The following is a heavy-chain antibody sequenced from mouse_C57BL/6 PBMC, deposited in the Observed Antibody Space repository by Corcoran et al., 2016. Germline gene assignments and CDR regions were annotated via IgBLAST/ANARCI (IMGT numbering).Heavy chain of an antibody. CDR3: ARKLAVGAYVDY. CDR1: GYTFTTYG. V-gene: IGHV9-3*01. J-gene: IGHJ2*01. CDR2: INTYSGVP. Sequence: QIQLVQSGPELKKPGETVKISCKASGYTFTTYGMSWVKQAPGKGLKWMGWINTYSGVPTYADDFMGRFAFSLETSASTDYLQINNLKNEDTATYFCARKLAVGAYVDYWGQGTTLTVSS.